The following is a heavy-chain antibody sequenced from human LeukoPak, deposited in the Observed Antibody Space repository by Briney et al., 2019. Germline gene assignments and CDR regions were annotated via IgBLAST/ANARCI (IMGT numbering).Heavy chain of an antibody. Sequence: GGSLRLSCAASEFSVGSNYMTWVRQAPGKGLEWVSAISGSGGSTYYADSVKGRFTISRDNSKNTLYLQMNSLRAEDTAVYYCAKVGRMTSVTRVFRRRTYYYYYMDVWGKGTTVTVSS. V-gene: IGHV3-23*01. D-gene: IGHD4-17*01. J-gene: IGHJ6*03. CDR1: EFSVGSNY. CDR2: ISGSGGST. CDR3: AKVGRMTSVTRVFRRRTYYYYYMDV.